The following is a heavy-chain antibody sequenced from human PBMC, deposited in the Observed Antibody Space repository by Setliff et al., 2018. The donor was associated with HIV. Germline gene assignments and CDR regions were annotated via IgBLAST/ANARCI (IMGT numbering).Heavy chain of an antibody. J-gene: IGHJ4*02. CDR3: ARSRGNWNYVDY. CDR1: GFSLSTSVMC. Sequence: SGPTLVNPTQTLTLTCTFSGFSLSTSVMCVNWIRQSPGKALEWLARIDWDDDKYYSTSLKTRLTISKDTSKNQVVLKMTNMDPVDTATYYSARSRGNWNYVDYWGQGTLVTVSS. D-gene: IGHD1-7*01. V-gene: IGHV2-70*11. CDR2: IDWDDDK.